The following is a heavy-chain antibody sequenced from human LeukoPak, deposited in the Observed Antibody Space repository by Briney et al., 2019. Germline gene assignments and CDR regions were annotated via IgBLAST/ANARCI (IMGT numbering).Heavy chain of an antibody. D-gene: IGHD3-10*01. V-gene: IGHV4-59*01. Sequence: SETLSLTCAVSGDSITSYYWSWIRQPPGKGLEWITYIYYSGSTNYNPSLMRGGIITVGTSKNKMFLNLTSVTAADTAVYYCARVFYGSGSYYFFDYWGQGTRVTVSS. CDR1: GDSITSYY. CDR2: IYYSGST. J-gene: IGHJ4*02. CDR3: ARVFYGSGSYYFFDY.